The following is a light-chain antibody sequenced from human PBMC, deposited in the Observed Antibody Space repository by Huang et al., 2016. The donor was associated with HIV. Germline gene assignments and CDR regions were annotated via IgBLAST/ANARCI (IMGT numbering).Light chain of an antibody. J-gene: IGKJ1*01. Sequence: ETLMTQSPSTLSVSPGDSATLSCRASQSVFKNLAWYQQKPGQAPKLLIYGSSTRAVGITARFSGSGPGTDFTLTISSLQSEDFAVYYCQQYNTSPRTFGQGTKVEV. CDR3: QQYNTSPRT. V-gene: IGKV3-15*01. CDR1: QSVFKN. CDR2: GSS.